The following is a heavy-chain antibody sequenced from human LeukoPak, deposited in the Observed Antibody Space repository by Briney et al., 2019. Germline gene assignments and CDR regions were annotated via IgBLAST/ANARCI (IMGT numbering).Heavy chain of an antibody. J-gene: IGHJ6*03. CDR3: AREAVRVAAPMDV. D-gene: IGHD6-6*01. CDR2: INSDGSST. CDR1: GFTFSSYW. V-gene: IGHV3-74*01. Sequence: GGSLRLSCAASGFTFSSYWMHWVRQAPGKGLVWVSRINSDGSSTSYADSVKGRFTISRDNAKNTLYLQMNSLRAEDTAVYYCAREAVRVAAPMDVWGKGTTVTVSS.